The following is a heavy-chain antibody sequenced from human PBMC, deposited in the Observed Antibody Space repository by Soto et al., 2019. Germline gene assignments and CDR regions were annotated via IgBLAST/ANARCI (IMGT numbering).Heavy chain of an antibody. CDR1: GYTFTSYA. D-gene: IGHD2-2*01. V-gene: IGHV1-3*01. CDR2: INAGNGNT. CDR3: ARDRRAVVQAAISWFDP. Sequence: ASVKVSCKASGYTFTSYAMHWVRQAPGQRLEWMGWINAGNGNTKYSQKFQGRVTITRDTSASTAYMELSSLRSEDTAVYYCARDRRAVVQAAISWFDPWGQGTLVTVSS. J-gene: IGHJ5*02.